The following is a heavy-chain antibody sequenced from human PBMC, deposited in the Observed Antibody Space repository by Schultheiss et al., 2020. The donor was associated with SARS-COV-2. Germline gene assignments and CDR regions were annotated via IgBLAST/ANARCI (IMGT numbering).Heavy chain of an antibody. CDR3: ARDRGGVVVPAERFDP. J-gene: IGHJ5*02. CDR2: MNPNSGNT. CDR1: GYTFTSYD. V-gene: IGHV1-8*01. D-gene: IGHD2-2*01. Sequence: ASVKVSCKASGYTFTSYDINWVRQATGQGLEWMGWMNPNSGNTGYAQKFQGRVTMTTDTSTSTAFMELRSLRSDDTAVYYCARDRGGVVVPAERFDPWGQGTLVSVSS.